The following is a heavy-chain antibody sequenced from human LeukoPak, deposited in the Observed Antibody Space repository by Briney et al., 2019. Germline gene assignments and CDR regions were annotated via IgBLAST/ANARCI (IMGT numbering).Heavy chain of an antibody. CDR1: GYTLTELS. J-gene: IGHJ3*02. Sequence: GASVKVSCKVSGYTLTELSMHWVRQAPGEGLEWMGGFDPEDGETIYAQKFQGRVTMTEDTSTDTAYMELSSLRSEDTAVYYCATRDPDFEKYQLLLRDAFDIWGQGTMVTVSS. CDR3: ATRDPDFEKYQLLLRDAFDI. D-gene: IGHD2-2*01. V-gene: IGHV1-24*01. CDR2: FDPEDGET.